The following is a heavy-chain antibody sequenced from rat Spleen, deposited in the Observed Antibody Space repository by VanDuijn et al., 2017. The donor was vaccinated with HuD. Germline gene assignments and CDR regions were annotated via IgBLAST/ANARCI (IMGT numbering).Heavy chain of an antibody. Sequence: EVQLVESGGGLVQPXXSLKLSXXXSGXXXSTXXMVXXXQAXXXGLXCVANMSYGDSSGHSGTYYRDSVRGRFTISSDDAKTTLYLQMDSLRSEDTATYYCTRHDYPGVITNWFAYWGQGSLVTVSS. V-gene: IGHV5-7*01. CDR3: TRHDYPGVITNWFAY. CDR1: GXXXSTXX. D-gene: IGHD1-4*01. J-gene: IGHJ3*01. CDR2: MSYGDSSGHSGT.